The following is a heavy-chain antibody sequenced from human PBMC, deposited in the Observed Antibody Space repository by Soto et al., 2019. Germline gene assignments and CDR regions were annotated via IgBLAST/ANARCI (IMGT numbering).Heavy chain of an antibody. Sequence: SETLSLTCTVSGGSISSYYWSWIRQPPGKGLEWIGYIYYSGSTNYNPSLKSRVTISVDTSKNQFSLKLSSVTAADTAVYYCARQRVERRYYYYYMDVWGKGTTVTVSS. CDR3: ARQRVERRYYYYYMDV. V-gene: IGHV4-59*08. CDR1: GGSISSYY. CDR2: IYYSGST. D-gene: IGHD1-1*01. J-gene: IGHJ6*03.